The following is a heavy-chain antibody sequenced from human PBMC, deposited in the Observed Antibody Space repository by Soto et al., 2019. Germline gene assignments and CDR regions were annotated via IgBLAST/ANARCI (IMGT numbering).Heavy chain of an antibody. CDR1: TFTINTYS. CDR3: ARAQRTGAMDA. Sequence: GGSLRLSCVASTFTINTYSLNWVRQAPGKGLEWVSSITSGSSFIDYADSVKGRFTISRDDAKNSLFLQMSSLRADDTAVYYCARAQRTGAMDAWGQGTTVTVSS. D-gene: IGHD2-8*02. J-gene: IGHJ6*02. V-gene: IGHV3-21*01. CDR2: ITSGSSFI.